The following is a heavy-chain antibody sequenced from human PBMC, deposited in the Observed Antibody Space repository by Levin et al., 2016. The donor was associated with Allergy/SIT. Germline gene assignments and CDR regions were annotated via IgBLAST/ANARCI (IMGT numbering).Heavy chain of an antibody. V-gene: IGHV4-59*01. Sequence: WIRQPPGKGLEWIGYIYYSGSTNYNPSLKSRVTISVDTSKNQFSLKLSSVTAADTAVYYCASGRGSGWYEGWFDPGAREPWSPSPQ. D-gene: IGHD6-19*01. J-gene: IGHJ5*02. CDR2: IYYSGST. CDR3: ASGRGSGWYEGWFDP.